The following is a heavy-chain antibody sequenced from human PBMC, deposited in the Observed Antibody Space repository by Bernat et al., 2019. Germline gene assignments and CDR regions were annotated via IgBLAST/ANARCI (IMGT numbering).Heavy chain of an antibody. J-gene: IGHJ4*02. V-gene: IGHV3-7*01. CDR2: IKQEGSEK. Sequence: EVQPVESGGGLVQPGGSLRLSCAAAGFPFSIYWMSWARQAPGKGLERVANIKQEGSEKYYVDSVKGRFTISRDNAKNSLYRQMNSLRVEDTAVYYCARDLRFLEWVSLDYWGQGTLVTVSS. CDR1: GFPFSIYW. D-gene: IGHD3-3*01. CDR3: ARDLRFLEWVSLDY.